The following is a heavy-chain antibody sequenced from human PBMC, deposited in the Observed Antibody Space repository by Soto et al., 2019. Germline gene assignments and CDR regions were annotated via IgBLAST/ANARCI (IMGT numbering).Heavy chain of an antibody. D-gene: IGHD1-26*01. Sequence: GGSLRLSCGASGFSFRDYWMTWVRQAPGKGLEWVANMNQAGSEKNYVDSVKGRFIISRDNAQNSLYLQTDSLRAEDTAVYYCARQHSGSYYFDYWGLGTLVTVSS. J-gene: IGHJ4*02. CDR3: ARQHSGSYYFDY. CDR1: GFSFRDYW. V-gene: IGHV3-7*05. CDR2: MNQAGSEK.